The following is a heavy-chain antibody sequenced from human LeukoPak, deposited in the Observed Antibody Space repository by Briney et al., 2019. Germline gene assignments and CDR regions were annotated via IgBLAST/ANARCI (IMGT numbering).Heavy chain of an antibody. J-gene: IGHJ4*02. CDR3: ARGRYYDSSGYYSADYFDY. Sequence: SVKVSYKASGGTFSSYAISWVRQAPGQGLEWMGGIIPIFGTANYAQKFQGRVTITADESTSTAYMELSSLRSEDTAVYYCARGRYYDSSGYYSADYFDYWGQGTLVTVSS. V-gene: IGHV1-69*01. D-gene: IGHD3-22*01. CDR1: GGTFSSYA. CDR2: IIPIFGTA.